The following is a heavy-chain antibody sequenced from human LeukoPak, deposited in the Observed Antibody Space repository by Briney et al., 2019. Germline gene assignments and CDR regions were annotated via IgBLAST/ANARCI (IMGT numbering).Heavy chain of an antibody. Sequence: GGPLRHSCSASGLTFRSSAMSWVPQAPGEGPEWVATMSPSGGTYYEDSVKGRFTISRDNSKNTLYLQMNSLRAEDTAIYYCAKDSGFSVTYVDFWGRGTLVTVSS. CDR2: MSPSGGT. CDR1: GLTFRSSA. D-gene: IGHD5/OR15-5a*01. CDR3: AKDSGFSVTYVDF. J-gene: IGHJ4*02. V-gene: IGHV3-23*01.